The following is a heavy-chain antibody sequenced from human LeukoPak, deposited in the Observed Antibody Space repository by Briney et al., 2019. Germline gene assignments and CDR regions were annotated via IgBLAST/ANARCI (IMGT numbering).Heavy chain of an antibody. J-gene: IGHJ2*01. CDR1: GFTVSSNY. Sequence: PGGSLRLSCAASGFTVSSNYMSWVRQAPGKGLEWVSVIYSGGSTYYADSVKGRFTISRDNSKNTLYLQMNSLRAEDTAVYYCARGLYSSSLTKINSGWYFDLWGRGTLVTVSS. V-gene: IGHV3-53*01. CDR3: ARGLYSSSLTKINSGWYFDL. CDR2: IYSGGST. D-gene: IGHD6-6*01.